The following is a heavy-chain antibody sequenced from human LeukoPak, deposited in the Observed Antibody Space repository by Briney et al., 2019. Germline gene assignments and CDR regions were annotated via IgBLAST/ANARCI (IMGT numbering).Heavy chain of an antibody. CDR1: GFTVSSNY. V-gene: IGHV3-66*02. CDR2: IYADGGT. Sequence: GGSLRLSCAASGFTVSSNYMSWVRQAPGKGLEWVSGIYADGGTYYADSVKGRFTISRDNSKNTLYLQMNSLRAEDTAVYYCAKAAYYYDSSGVDYWGQGTLVTVSS. D-gene: IGHD3-22*01. J-gene: IGHJ4*02. CDR3: AKAAYYYDSSGVDY.